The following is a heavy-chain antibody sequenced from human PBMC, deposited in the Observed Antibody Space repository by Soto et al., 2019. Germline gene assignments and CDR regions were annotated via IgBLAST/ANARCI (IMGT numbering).Heavy chain of an antibody. J-gene: IGHJ5*02. V-gene: IGHV2-5*02. CDR1: WFSPNTGGMG. D-gene: IGHD2-2*01. CDR2: IYWDDDK. CDR3: ALYIVVVPASTNWFDP. Sequence: SGPTLVNPTQTLPLTCTFSWFSPNTGGMGVGWIRQPPGKALEWLALIYWDDDKRYSPSLKSRLTITKDTSKNQVVLTMTNMDPVDTATYYCALYIVVVPASTNWFDPWGQGTLVTVSS.